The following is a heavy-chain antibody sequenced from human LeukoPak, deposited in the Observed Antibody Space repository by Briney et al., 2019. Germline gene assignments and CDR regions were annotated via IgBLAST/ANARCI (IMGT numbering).Heavy chain of an antibody. CDR3: ASSLSATAILDY. V-gene: IGHV3-74*01. J-gene: IGHJ4*02. Sequence: GGSLRLSCAASGFTFSSYWMHWVRQAPGKGLVWVSRINSDGSSTSYADSVKGRFTISRDNAKNTLYLQMNSLRAEDTAVYYCASSLSATAILDYWGQGTLVTVSS. D-gene: IGHD2-2*02. CDR1: GFTFSSYW. CDR2: INSDGSST.